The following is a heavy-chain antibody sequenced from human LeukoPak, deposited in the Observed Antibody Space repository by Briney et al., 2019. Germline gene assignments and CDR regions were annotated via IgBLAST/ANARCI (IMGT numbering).Heavy chain of an antibody. V-gene: IGHV4-59*01. CDR2: IYYSGST. CDR1: GGSISSYY. J-gene: IGHJ6*03. D-gene: IGHD5-18*01. CDR3: ARTTAGGYTYGYFYYYYMDV. Sequence: SETLSLTCTVSGGSISSYYWSWIRQPPGKGLEWIGYIYYSGSTNYNPSLKSRVTISVDTSKNQFSLKLTSVTAADTAVYYCARTTAGGYTYGYFYYYYMDVWGKGTTVTISS.